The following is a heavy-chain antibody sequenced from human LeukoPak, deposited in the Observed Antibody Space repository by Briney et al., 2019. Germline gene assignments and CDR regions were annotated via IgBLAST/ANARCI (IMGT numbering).Heavy chain of an antibody. CDR3: AKDMGSGSCYASDY. Sequence: GGSLRLSCAASGFTFSSYGMHWVRQAPGKGLEWVAFIRYDGSNKYYADSVKGRFTISRDNSKNTLYLQMNSLGDEDTAVYYCAKDMGSGSCYASDYWGQGTLVTVSS. V-gene: IGHV3-30*02. D-gene: IGHD1-26*01. CDR1: GFTFSSYG. CDR2: IRYDGSNK. J-gene: IGHJ4*02.